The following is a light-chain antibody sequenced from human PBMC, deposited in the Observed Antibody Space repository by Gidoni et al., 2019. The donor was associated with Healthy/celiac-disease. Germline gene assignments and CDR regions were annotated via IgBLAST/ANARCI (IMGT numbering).Light chain of an antibody. CDR1: QRVSSSY. CDR2: GAY. V-gene: IGKV3-20*01. Sequence: LVFTQSPGTLSLSPGERATLSCRASQRVSSSYFAWYQQKPGQAPRLVSYGAYSRATGIPDRSSGSGAGKDFTVTISRLVPEDFGVYYCQQYGSSPLYTFGQGTKLEIK. J-gene: IGKJ2*01. CDR3: QQYGSSPLYT.